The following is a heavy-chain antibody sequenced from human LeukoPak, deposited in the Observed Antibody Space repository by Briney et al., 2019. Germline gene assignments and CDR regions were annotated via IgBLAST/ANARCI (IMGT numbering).Heavy chain of an antibody. Sequence: PGTSLRLSCAVSGFTFSRYAMHSVRQAPGKGLEWVAVISYDGSKKADSVKGRFTISRVNSKNTLYLQMTSLRAEDTAVYYCARDSSDYWGQGTLVTVSS. J-gene: IGHJ4*02. CDR2: ISYDGSKK. CDR3: ARDSSDY. V-gene: IGHV3-30-3*01. CDR1: GFTFSRYA.